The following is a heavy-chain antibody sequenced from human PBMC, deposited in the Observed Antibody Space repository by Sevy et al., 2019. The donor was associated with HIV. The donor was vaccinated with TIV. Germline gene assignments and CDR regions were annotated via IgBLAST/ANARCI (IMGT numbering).Heavy chain of an antibody. D-gene: IGHD1-7*01. J-gene: IGHJ4*02. Sequence: GGSLRLSCAASGFTFSSYSMNWVRQAPGKGLEWVSSISSSSSYIYYADSVKGRFTISRDNAKNSLYLQMNSLRAEDTAVYYCARVIKTGTTFTPFDYWGQGTLVTVS. V-gene: IGHV3-21*01. CDR2: ISSSSSYI. CDR3: ARVIKTGTTFTPFDY. CDR1: GFTFSSYS.